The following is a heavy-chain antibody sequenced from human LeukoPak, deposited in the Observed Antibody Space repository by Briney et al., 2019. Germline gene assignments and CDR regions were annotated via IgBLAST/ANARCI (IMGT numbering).Heavy chain of an antibody. V-gene: IGHV3-48*03. CDR1: GFTFSSYE. Sequence: GGSLRLSCAASGFTFSSYEMSWVRQAPGKGLEWVSYISSSGSTIYYADSVKGRFTISRDNAKNSLYLQMNSLRAEDTAVYYCARDTGYCSSTSCPKDYWGQGTLVTVSS. D-gene: IGHD2-2*01. CDR3: ARDTGYCSSTSCPKDY. J-gene: IGHJ4*02. CDR2: ISSSGSTI.